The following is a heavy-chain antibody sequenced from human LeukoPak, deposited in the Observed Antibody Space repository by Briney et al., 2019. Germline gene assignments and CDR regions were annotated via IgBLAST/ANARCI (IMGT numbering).Heavy chain of an antibody. V-gene: IGHV3-23*01. J-gene: IGHJ4*02. CDR3: AGDKMAGAVTGSLFDS. Sequence: GGSLRLSCAASGFTFSSYAMSWVRQAPGKGLEWVSAISGSGGSTYYADSVKGRFTISRDNSKRTLYLQMNSLRVEDTAVYYCAGDKMAGAVTGSLFDSWGQGTLVTVSS. CDR1: GFTFSSYA. CDR2: ISGSGGST. D-gene: IGHD6-19*01.